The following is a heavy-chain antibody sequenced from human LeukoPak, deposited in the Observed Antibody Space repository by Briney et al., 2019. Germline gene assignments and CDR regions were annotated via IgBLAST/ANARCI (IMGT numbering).Heavy chain of an antibody. CDR2: IKEDESAK. CDR3: ARAVDVADY. D-gene: IGHD3-16*01. CDR1: GFIFTDHW. Sequence: GGSLRLSCVASGFIFTDHWMSWVRQPPGKGLDWEANIKEDESAKFYADSVRGRFTISRDNAKNSVYLEMNNLRVEDTAVYYCARAVDVADYWGRGTLVTVSS. V-gene: IGHV3-7*01. J-gene: IGHJ4*02.